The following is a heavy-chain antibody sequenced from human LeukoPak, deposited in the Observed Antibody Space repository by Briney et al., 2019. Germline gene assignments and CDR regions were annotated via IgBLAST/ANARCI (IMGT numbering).Heavy chain of an antibody. D-gene: IGHD3-22*01. V-gene: IGHV3-30*18. CDR3: AKGATYYYDSSGYDDFDY. J-gene: IGHJ4*02. Sequence: GGSLRLSCAASGFTFSDHWMAWVRQAPGKGLEWVAVISYDGSNKYYADSVKGRFTISRDNSKNTLYLQMNSLRAEDTAVYYCAKGATYYYDSSGYDDFDYWGQGTLVTVSS. CDR1: GFTFSDHW. CDR2: ISYDGSNK.